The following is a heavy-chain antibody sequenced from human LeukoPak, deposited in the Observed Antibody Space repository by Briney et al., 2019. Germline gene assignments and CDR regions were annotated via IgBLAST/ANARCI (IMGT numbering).Heavy chain of an antibody. V-gene: IGHV5-51*01. CDR1: GYSFTSYW. CDR3: ASLAVAGKRSPYADY. J-gene: IGHJ4*02. CDR2: IYPGDSDT. Sequence: GESLKISCKGSGYSFTSYWIGWVRQMPGKGLEWMGIIYPGDSDTRYSPSFQGQVTISADKSISTAYLQWSSLKASDTAMYYCASLAVAGKRSPYADYSGQGTLVTVSS. D-gene: IGHD6-19*01.